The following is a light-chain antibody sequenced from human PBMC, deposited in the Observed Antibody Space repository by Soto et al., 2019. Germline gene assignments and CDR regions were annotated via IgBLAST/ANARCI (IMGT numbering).Light chain of an antibody. CDR2: GAS. Sequence: EKVLKLSPGTLSLSPGEGATLSCGASQSVSSSYLGWYQQKPGQAPRLLIYGASSRATGIPGRFSGSGSGTDFTLTISRLEPEDFAVYYCQQYGSSPWTFGQVTIVDIK. J-gene: IGKJ1*01. CDR1: QSVSSSY. V-gene: IGKV3-20*01. CDR3: QQYGSSPWT.